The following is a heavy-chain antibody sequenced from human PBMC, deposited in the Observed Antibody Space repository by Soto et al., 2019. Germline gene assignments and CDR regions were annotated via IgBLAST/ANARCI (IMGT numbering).Heavy chain of an antibody. CDR2: ISAYNGNT. CDR1: GYTFTSYG. CDR3: ARDQIYALRFLAGYYYYGMDV. Sequence: QVQLVQSGAEVKKPGASVKVSCKASGYTFTSYGISWVRQAPGQGLEWMGWISAYNGNTNYAQKHQGRVTNTKDTSTSTAYMELRSPRSDDTAVYYCARDQIYALRFLAGYYYYGMDVWGQGTPVTVSS. J-gene: IGHJ6*02. V-gene: IGHV1-18*01. D-gene: IGHD3-3*01.